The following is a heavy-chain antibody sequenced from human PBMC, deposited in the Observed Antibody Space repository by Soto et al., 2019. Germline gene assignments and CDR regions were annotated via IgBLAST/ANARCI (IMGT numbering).Heavy chain of an antibody. CDR1: GYSFTSYW. V-gene: IGHV5-51*03. D-gene: IGHD5-12*01. CDR3: ARVERGYSGYDPTGHYFDY. J-gene: IGHJ4*02. Sequence: EVQLVQSGAEVKKPGESLKISCKGSGYSFTSYWIGWVRQMPGKGLEWMGIIYPGDSDTRYSPSFQGQVTISADKSISXAXXQSSSLKASDTAMYYCARVERGYSGYDPTGHYFDYWGQGTLVTVSS. CDR2: IYPGDSDT.